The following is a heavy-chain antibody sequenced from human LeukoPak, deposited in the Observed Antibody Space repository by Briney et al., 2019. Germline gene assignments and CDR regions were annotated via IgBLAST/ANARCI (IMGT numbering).Heavy chain of an antibody. J-gene: IGHJ3*02. D-gene: IGHD6-25*01. Sequence: GRCLRLLRAAAGFTFSTYSMRSVRQAAGEGREWVSSITPSGSYIYYATSVKGPFTISRDNAKNSLYLQMNSLRAEDTAVYYCARDFSSGSIWGQGTMVTVSS. CDR3: ARDFSSGSI. CDR2: ITPSGSYI. CDR1: GFTFSTYS. V-gene: IGHV3-21*01.